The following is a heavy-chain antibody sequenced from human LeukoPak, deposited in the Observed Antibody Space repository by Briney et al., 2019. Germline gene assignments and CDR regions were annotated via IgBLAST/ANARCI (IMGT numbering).Heavy chain of an antibody. CDR1: GFTFSSYE. J-gene: IGHJ4*02. CDR3: ARRAGDYSHPYDY. Sequence: GGSLRLSCAASGFTFSSYEMNWVRQAPGKGLEWVSYISSSGSTIYYADSVKGRFTISRDNSKNTLYLQMNSLRAEDTAVYYCARRAGDYSHPYDYRGQGTLVTVSS. V-gene: IGHV3-48*03. D-gene: IGHD3-22*01. CDR2: ISSSGSTI.